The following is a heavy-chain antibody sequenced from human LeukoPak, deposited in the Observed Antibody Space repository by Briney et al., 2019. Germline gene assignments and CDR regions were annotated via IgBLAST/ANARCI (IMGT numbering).Heavy chain of an antibody. Sequence: PSETLSLTCAVYGGSITGYYWSWIRQTPGRGLEWVGEIHYTGATSYNPSLKSRATISTDTSKNQFSLRLSSVTGADTAVYYCARGNILTGYCFDFWGQGAPVTVSS. V-gene: IGHV4-34*01. D-gene: IGHD3-9*01. CDR2: IHYTGAT. CDR3: ARGNILTGYCFDF. CDR1: GGSITGYY. J-gene: IGHJ4*02.